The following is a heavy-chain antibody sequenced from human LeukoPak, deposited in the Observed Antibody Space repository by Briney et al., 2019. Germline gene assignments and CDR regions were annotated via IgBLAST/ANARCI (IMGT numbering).Heavy chain of an antibody. J-gene: IGHJ5*02. CDR2: IYYSGST. V-gene: IGHV4-59*01. Sequence: SETLSLTCTVSGGSISSCYWSWIRQPPGKGLEWIGYIYYSGSTNYNPSLKSRVTISVDTSKNQFSLKLSSVTAADTAVYYCARGPITMIAGSWFDPWGQGTLVTVSS. D-gene: IGHD3-22*01. CDR3: ARGPITMIAGSWFDP. CDR1: GGSISSCY.